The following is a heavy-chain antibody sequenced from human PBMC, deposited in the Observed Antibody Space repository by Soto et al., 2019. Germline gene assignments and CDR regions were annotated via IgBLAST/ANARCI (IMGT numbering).Heavy chain of an antibody. Sequence: PQLQESGTGLVKPSENLYLTYTVNGAAVTSSTYYWGRTRQPPGKGLEWIGSIYYSGSTYYNPSLRSRVTITVDTSKNQVSLKRTSVTASDTAVYYCANEYGDYTAYYAMDVWGQGATVTVS. D-gene: IGHD4-17*01. CDR2: IYYSGST. CDR3: ANEYGDYTAYYAMDV. V-gene: IGHV4-39*01. CDR1: GAAVTSSTYY. J-gene: IGHJ6*02.